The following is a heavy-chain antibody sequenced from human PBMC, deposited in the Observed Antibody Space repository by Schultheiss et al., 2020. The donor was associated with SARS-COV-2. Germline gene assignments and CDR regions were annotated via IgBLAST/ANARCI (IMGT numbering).Heavy chain of an antibody. CDR2: INPYNGDT. CDR3: AREGYCSSTSCYEGINAEPYDY. V-gene: IGHV1-2*02. J-gene: IGHJ4*02. CDR1: GYTFTDYY. Sequence: ASVKVSCKASGYTFTDYYIHWVRQAPGQGLEWMGWINPYNGDTDYVQKFQGRVTMTTDTSADTAYMELRSLRYDDTAVYYCAREGYCSSTSCYEGINAEPYDYWGQGTLVTVSS. D-gene: IGHD2-2*01.